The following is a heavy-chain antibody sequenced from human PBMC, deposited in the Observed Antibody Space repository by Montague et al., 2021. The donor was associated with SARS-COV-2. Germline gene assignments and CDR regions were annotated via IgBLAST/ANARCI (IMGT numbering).Heavy chain of an antibody. Sequence: TLSLTYTVSGSSVTSTTYYWSWFRQRPGRGLEWVGFIYSSGGTAYSPSLENRLTMSIDTSKNQFSLRLTSATAADTAVYYCAKGSGYPWGRGTRVAVSS. V-gene: IGHV4-31*03. D-gene: IGHD6-25*01. CDR2: IYSSGGT. J-gene: IGHJ2*01. CDR3: AKGSGYP. CDR1: GSSVTSTTYY.